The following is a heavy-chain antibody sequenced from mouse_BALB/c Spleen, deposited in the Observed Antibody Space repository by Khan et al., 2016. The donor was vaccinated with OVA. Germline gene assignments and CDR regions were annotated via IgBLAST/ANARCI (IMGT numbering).Heavy chain of an antibody. Sequence: QVQLQQSGAELARPGASVKMSCKASGYTFTSYTIHWINLRPGQGLDWFGYINPVNDDTNSNKKFKVRATLTSDKSSTTPYMQLSSLTCHDSAVYNGVSDGPYYRNDGWFAYWGQGTLVTVSA. D-gene: IGHD2-14*01. J-gene: IGHJ3*01. CDR1: GYTFTSYT. V-gene: IGHV1-4*01. CDR3: VSDGPYYRNDGWFAY. CDR2: INPVNDDT.